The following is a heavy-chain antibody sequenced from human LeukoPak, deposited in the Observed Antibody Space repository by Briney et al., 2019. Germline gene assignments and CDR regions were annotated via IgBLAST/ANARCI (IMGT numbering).Heavy chain of an antibody. CDR1: GYTFISCC. D-gene: IGHD3-10*01. V-gene: IGHV1-2*02. CDR2: INPNSGGT. CDR3: VRDRYYGSGSFYQMDV. Sequence: GASVKVSCNVSGYTFISCCMHWVRQAPGQGLEWMGCINPNSGGTDYEQKFQCRVTMTRDTSISTAYMELSRLRSDDTAVYYCVRDRYYGSGSFYQMDVWGQGTTVTVSS. J-gene: IGHJ6*02.